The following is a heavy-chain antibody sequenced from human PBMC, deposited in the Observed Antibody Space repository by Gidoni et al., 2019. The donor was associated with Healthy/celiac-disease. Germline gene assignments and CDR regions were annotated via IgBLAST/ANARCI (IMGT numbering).Heavy chain of an antibody. CDR3: ARDGFRDSYDSGGSYYGMDV. D-gene: IGHD5-18*01. V-gene: IGHV1-2*04. J-gene: IGHJ6*02. CDR1: GYTFTGYY. Sequence: QVQLVQSGAEVKKPGASVKVSCKASGYTFTGYYMHWVRQAPGQGLEWMGWINPNSGGTNYAQKFQGWVTMTRDTSISTAYMELSRLRSDDTAVYYCARDGFRDSYDSGGSYYGMDVWGQGTTVTVSS. CDR2: INPNSGGT.